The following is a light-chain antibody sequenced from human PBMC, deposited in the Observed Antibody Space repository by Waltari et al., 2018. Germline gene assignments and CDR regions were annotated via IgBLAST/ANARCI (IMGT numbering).Light chain of an antibody. CDR2: GAS. J-gene: IGKJ1*01. Sequence: ETELTQSPATLSVSPGERVTLSCRASQTVSSNIAWYQQKPGQVPRLLVYGASIRATGIPARFSGSGSGTQFTLTINSLQSEDFAVYYCQQYNNWPPWTFGQGTKVEIK. CDR3: QQYNNWPPWT. CDR1: QTVSSN. V-gene: IGKV3-15*01.